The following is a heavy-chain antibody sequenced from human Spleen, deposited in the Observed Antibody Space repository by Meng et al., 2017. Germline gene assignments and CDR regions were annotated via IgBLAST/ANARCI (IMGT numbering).Heavy chain of an antibody. V-gene: IGHV4-4*02. CDR2: IYNSGST. J-gene: IGHJ3*01. Sequence: SETLSLTCAVSGGSISSNNWWSWVRQSPGKGLGWIGKIYNSGSTNHNPSPKSRVTISVDKSKNQFSLNLSSVTAAATAVYYCARDLYYDSSGHYDADAFDVWGQGTMVTVSS. CDR1: GGSISSNNW. CDR3: ARDLYYDSSGHYDADAFDV. D-gene: IGHD3-22*01.